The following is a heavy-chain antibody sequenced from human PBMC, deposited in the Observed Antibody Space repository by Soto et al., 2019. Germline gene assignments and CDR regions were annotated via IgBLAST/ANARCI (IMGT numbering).Heavy chain of an antibody. Sequence: QVQLQESGPGLVKPSQTLSLTCTVSGGSISSGGYYWSWIRQHPGKGLEWIGYIYYSGSTYYNPSLKRRVTISVDTSKNQFSLELSSVTAADTAVYYCAREGGGGWFDPWGQEPWSPSPQ. CDR2: IYYSGST. D-gene: IGHD3-16*01. J-gene: IGHJ5*02. CDR1: GGSISSGGYY. V-gene: IGHV4-31*03. CDR3: AREGGGGWFDP.